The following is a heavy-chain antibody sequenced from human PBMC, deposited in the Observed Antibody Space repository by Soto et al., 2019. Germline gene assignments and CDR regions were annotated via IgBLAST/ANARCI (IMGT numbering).Heavy chain of an antibody. CDR1: GFTFDDYT. V-gene: IGHV3-43*01. D-gene: IGHD6-19*01. CDR3: AKDIAVAGPGLNYYYYGMDV. CDR2: ISWDGGST. J-gene: IGHJ6*02. Sequence: PGGSLRLSCAASGFTFDDYTMHWVRQAPGKGLEWVSLISWDGGSTYYADSVKGRFTISRDNSKNSLYLQMNSLRTEDTALYYCAKDIAVAGPGLNYYYYGMDVWGQGTTVTVSS.